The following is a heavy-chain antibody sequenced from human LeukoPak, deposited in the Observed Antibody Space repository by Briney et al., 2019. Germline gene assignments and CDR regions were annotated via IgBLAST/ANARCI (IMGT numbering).Heavy chain of an antibody. D-gene: IGHD6-6*01. CDR1: GFTFSTSS. Sequence: GGSLRLSCAASGFTFSTSSMNWVRQAPGKGLEWVSSISSSSSYIYYADSVKGRFTISRDNTRNSLYLQMNSLRAEDTAVYYCARGGSMATRLWTITDYWGQGTLVTVSS. J-gene: IGHJ4*02. CDR3: ARGGSMATRLWTITDY. V-gene: IGHV3-21*01. CDR2: ISSSSSYI.